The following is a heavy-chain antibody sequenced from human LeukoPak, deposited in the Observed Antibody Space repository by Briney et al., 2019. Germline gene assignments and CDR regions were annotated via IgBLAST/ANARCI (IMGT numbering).Heavy chain of an antibody. CDR2: ISYDGSNK. J-gene: IGHJ4*02. V-gene: IGHV3-30*18. CDR1: GFTFSGYG. Sequence: GGSLRLSCAASGFTFSGYGMHWVRQAPGKGLEWVAVISYDGSNKYYADSVKGRFTISRDNSKNTLYLQMNSLRAEDTAVYYCAKDPHSSSWYALGYWGQGTLVTVSS. CDR3: AKDPHSSSWYALGY. D-gene: IGHD6-13*01.